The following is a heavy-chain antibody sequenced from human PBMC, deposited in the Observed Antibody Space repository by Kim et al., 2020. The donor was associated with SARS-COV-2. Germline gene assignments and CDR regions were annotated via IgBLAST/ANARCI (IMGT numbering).Heavy chain of an antibody. D-gene: IGHD3-9*01. CDR3: ARVRPRPYDIFPRDAFDF. CDR2: MYPGNSET. V-gene: IGHV5-51*01. CDR1: GYSFTNYW. J-gene: IGHJ3*01. Sequence: GESLKISCKVSGYSFTNYWVGWVRQMPGKGLEWMAIMYPGNSETRYSPSFQGQVTISADKSISTAYLHWSSLKASDTAMYYCARVRPRPYDIFPRDAFDFWGQGTMVTVYS.